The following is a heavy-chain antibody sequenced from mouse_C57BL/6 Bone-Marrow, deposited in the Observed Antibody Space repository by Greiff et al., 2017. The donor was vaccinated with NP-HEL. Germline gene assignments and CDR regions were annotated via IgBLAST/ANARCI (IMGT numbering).Heavy chain of an antibody. V-gene: IGHV3-6*01. J-gene: IGHJ3*01. Sequence: VQLQQSGPGLVKPSQSLSLTCSVTGYSITSGYYWNWIRQFPGNKLEWMGYISYDGSNNYNPSLKNRISITRDTSKNQFFLKLNSVTTEDTATYYCASHGSSKAWFAYWGQGTLVTVSA. D-gene: IGHD1-1*01. CDR2: ISYDGSN. CDR1: GYSITSGYY. CDR3: ASHGSSKAWFAY.